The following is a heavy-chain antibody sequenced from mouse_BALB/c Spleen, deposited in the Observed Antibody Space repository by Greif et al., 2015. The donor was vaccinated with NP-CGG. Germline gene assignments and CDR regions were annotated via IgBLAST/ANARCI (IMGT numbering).Heavy chain of an antibody. CDR1: GFSLTSYG. J-gene: IGHJ4*01. V-gene: IGHV2-9*02. D-gene: IGHD1-1*01. CDR2: IWAGGST. CDR3: ARGYGSSSIYYYAMDY. Sequence: VKLQESGPGLVAPSQSLSITCTVSGFSLTSYGVHWVRQPPGKGLEWLGVIWAGGSTNYNSALMSRLSIIKDNSKSQVFLKMNSLQTDDTAMYYCARGYGSSSIYYYAMDYWGQGTSVTVSS.